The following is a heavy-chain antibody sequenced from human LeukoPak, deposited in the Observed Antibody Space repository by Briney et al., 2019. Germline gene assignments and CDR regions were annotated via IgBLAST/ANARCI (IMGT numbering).Heavy chain of an antibody. Sequence: ASVKVSCKASGYTFTGYYMHWVRQAPGQGLEWMGWISAYNGNTNYAQKLQGRVTMTRDTSTSTVYMELSSLKSEDTAVYYCARVRDGYNDAYDIWGQGTMVTVSS. V-gene: IGHV1-18*04. CDR1: GYTFTGYY. J-gene: IGHJ3*02. D-gene: IGHD5-24*01. CDR2: ISAYNGNT. CDR3: ARVRDGYNDAYDI.